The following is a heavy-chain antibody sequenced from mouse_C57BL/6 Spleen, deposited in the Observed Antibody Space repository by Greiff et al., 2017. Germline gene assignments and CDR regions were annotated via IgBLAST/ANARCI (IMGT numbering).Heavy chain of an antibody. CDR1: GFSLTSYG. J-gene: IGHJ4*01. CDR2: IWSDGST. V-gene: IGHV2-6-1*01. CDR3: ARHGPFYYAMDY. Sequence: VHLVESGPGLVAPSQSLSITCTVSGFSLTSYGVHWVRQPPGKGLEWLVVIWSDGSTTYNSALKSRRSISKDNTKSQVFLKMNSLQTDDTAMYYCARHGPFYYAMDYGGQGTSGTVSS.